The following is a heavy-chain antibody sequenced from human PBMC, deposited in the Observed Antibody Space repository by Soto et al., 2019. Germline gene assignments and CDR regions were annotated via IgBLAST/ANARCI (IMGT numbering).Heavy chain of an antibody. CDR1: GGSISGYY. J-gene: IGHJ4*02. Sequence: SETLSLTCTVSGGSISGYYWSWIRQPPGKGLECIGYIYYSGSTYYNPSLKRRVTTSIDTSKNQFFLNLNSVTAADTAVYYCARDRRVEMATLDYWGQGTLVTVSS. CDR3: ARDRRVEMATLDY. V-gene: IGHV4-59*12. D-gene: IGHD2-15*01. CDR2: IYYSGST.